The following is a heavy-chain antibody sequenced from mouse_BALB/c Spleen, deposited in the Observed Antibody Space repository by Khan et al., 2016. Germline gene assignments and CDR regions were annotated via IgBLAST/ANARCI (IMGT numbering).Heavy chain of an antibody. CDR1: GDSITSGY. V-gene: IGHV3-8*02. J-gene: IGHJ1*01. CDR3: ARRTTVVRHWYFDV. D-gene: IGHD1-1*01. Sequence: VQLKESGPSLVKPSQTLSLTCSVTGDSITSGYWNWIRKFPGNKLEYMGYISYSGSTYYNPSLKSRISITRDTSKNQYYLQLNSVTTEDTATYYCARRTTVVRHWYFDVWGAGTTVTVSS. CDR2: ISYSGST.